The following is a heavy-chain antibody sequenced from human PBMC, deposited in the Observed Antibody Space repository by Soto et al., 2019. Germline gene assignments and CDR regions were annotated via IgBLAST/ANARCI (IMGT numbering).Heavy chain of an antibody. CDR1: SGPSSSHN. Sequence: QVQLQQSGPGLVKPSETLSLTCSVSSGPSSSHNWGWIRQPPGRGLEWIGYVYSTGGTSYNPSLKSRVTISADTSTYHISLTPTSATAADTAVYYCVRQGIGNLHGLVDVWGQGTTVRVSS. CDR2: VYSTGGT. J-gene: IGHJ6*02. D-gene: IGHD1-1*01. V-gene: IGHV4-59*08. CDR3: VRQGIGNLHGLVDV.